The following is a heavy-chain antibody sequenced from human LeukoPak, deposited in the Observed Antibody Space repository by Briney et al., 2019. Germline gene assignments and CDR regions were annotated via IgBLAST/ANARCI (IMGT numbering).Heavy chain of an antibody. CDR3: ARGSMGRWLRGDYGSVNY. V-gene: IGHV1-2*06. J-gene: IGHJ4*02. Sequence: GASVKVSCKASGYTFTGYYMHWVRQAPGQGLEWVGRINPNSGGTNYAQKFQGRVTMTRDTSISTAYMELSRLRSDDTAVYYCARGSMGRWLRGDYGSVNYWGQGTLVTVSS. D-gene: IGHD5-24*01. CDR2: INPNSGGT. CDR1: GYTFTGYY.